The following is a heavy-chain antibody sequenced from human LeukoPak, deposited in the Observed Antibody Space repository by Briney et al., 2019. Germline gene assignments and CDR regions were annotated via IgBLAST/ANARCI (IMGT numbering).Heavy chain of an antibody. J-gene: IGHJ1*01. Sequence: ASVKVSCKASGGTFSSYAISWERQAPGQGLEWMGGIIPIFGTANYAQKFQGRVTITADESTSTAYMELSSLRSEDTAVYYCARGYCSSTSCYNEYFQHWGQGTLVTVSS. CDR3: ARGYCSSTSCYNEYFQH. D-gene: IGHD2-2*02. CDR1: GGTFSSYA. V-gene: IGHV1-69*01. CDR2: IIPIFGTA.